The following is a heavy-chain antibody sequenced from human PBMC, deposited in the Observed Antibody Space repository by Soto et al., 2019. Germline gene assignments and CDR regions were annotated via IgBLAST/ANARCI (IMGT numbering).Heavy chain of an antibody. D-gene: IGHD3-22*01. Sequence: GGSLRLSCAASGFTFSSYAMHWVRQAPGKGLEWVAVISYDGSNKYYADSVKGRFTISRDNSKNTLYLQMNSLRAEDTAVYYCARVKYYYDSSGPFDYWGQGTLVTVSS. CDR1: GFTFSSYA. CDR2: ISYDGSNK. CDR3: ARVKYYYDSSGPFDY. J-gene: IGHJ4*02. V-gene: IGHV3-30-3*01.